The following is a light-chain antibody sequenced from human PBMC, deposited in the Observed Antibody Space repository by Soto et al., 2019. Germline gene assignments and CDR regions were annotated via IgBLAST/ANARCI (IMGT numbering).Light chain of an antibody. CDR3: QXXNXYST. V-gene: IGKV1-5*03. J-gene: IGKJ4*01. CDR1: QSISSW. CDR2: KAS. Sequence: DIQMTQSPSTLSASVGDRVTITCRASQSISSWLAWYQQKPGKAPKLLIYKASSLESGVPSRFSGSGSGTEFTLXXXXXXPDDFATYYCQXXNXYSTFGGG.